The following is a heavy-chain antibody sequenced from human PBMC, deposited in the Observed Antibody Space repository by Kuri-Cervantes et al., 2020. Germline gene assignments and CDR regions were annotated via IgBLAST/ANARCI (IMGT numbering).Heavy chain of an antibody. D-gene: IGHD4-23*01. CDR3: ARMGLVGGYGGTGGDYYYYGMDV. V-gene: IGHV1-2*02. CDR1: GYTFTGYY. Sequence: ASVKVSCKASGYTFTGYYMHRVRQAPGQGLEWMGWINPNSGGTNYAQKFQGRVTMTRDTSISTAYMELSRLRPDDTAVYYCARMGLVGGYGGTGGDYYYYGMDVWGQGTTVTVSS. J-gene: IGHJ6*02. CDR2: INPNSGGT.